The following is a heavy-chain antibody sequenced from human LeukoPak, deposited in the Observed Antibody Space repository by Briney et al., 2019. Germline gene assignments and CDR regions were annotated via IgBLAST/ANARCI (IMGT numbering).Heavy chain of an antibody. Sequence: GGTLRLSCAASGFTFSSYDMSWVRQAPGKGLEWVSGISGSGGYTYYADSVKGRFTISRDNSKNTLSLQMNSLRAEDTAVYYCARLREIPVFGVVTKSTSYFDYWGQGTLVTVSS. V-gene: IGHV3-23*01. CDR3: ARLREIPVFGVVTKSTSYFDY. D-gene: IGHD3-3*01. CDR2: ISGSGGYT. J-gene: IGHJ4*02. CDR1: GFTFSSYD.